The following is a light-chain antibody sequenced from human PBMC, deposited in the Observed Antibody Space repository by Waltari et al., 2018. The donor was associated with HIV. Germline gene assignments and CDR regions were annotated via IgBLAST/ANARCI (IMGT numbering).Light chain of an antibody. CDR1: QSISSY. CDR2: AAS. V-gene: IGKV1-39*01. J-gene: IGKJ2*01. CDR3: QQSYSTPYT. Sequence: DIQMTQSPSSLSASVGDRVPITCPASQSISSYLNWYQQKPGKAPKLLIYAASSLQSGVPSRCSGSGSGTDFTLTISSLQPEDFATYYCQQSYSTPYTFGQGTKLEIK.